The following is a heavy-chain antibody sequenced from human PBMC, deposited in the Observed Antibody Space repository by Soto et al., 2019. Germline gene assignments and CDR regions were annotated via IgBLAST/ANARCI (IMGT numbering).Heavy chain of an antibody. Sequence: PGGSLRLSCVASGFTFSDSFMSWIRQAPGKGLEWVSYISSSNNYTDYGDSVKGRFTISRDNAKNSLYLQMNSLRAEDTAVYYCASSRGYSYGNWFDPWGQGTMVTVYS. CDR3: ASSRGYSYGNWFDP. V-gene: IGHV3-11*06. D-gene: IGHD5-18*01. CDR1: GFTFSDSF. CDR2: ISSSNNYT. J-gene: IGHJ5*02.